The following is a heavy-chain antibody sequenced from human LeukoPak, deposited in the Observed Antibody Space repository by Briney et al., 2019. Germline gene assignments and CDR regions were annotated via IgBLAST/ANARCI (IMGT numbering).Heavy chain of an antibody. CDR1: GYSFTSYW. J-gene: IGHJ6*02. CDR3: ASQTRRYYYGMDV. Sequence: GESLKISCKGSGYSFTSYWIGWVRQMPGKGLERMGIIYPGDSDTRYSPSFQGQVTISADKSISTAYLQWSSLKASDTAMYYCASQTRRYYYGMDVWGQGTTVTVSS. V-gene: IGHV5-51*01. CDR2: IYPGDSDT.